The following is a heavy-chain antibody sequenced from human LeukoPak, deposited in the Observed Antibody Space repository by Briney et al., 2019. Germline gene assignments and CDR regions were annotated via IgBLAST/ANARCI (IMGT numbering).Heavy chain of an antibody. CDR1: AFTVSSNY. Sequence: GGSLRLSCAVSAFTVSSNYVSWVRQAPGKGLEWVSVIYGGGSTKYADSVKGRFTISRDNSKNTLYLQMNSLRDEDTAVYFCARDRAEGKTWVEFDPWGQGTLVTVSS. V-gene: IGHV3-66*02. CDR2: IYGGGST. J-gene: IGHJ5*02. CDR3: ARDRAEGKTWVEFDP.